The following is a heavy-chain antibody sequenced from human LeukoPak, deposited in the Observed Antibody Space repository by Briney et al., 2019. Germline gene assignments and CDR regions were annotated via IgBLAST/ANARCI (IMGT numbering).Heavy chain of an antibody. J-gene: IGHJ6*03. D-gene: IGHD3-22*01. CDR1: GGSISSYY. CDR3: ARDNYDSSGYAYYYYYMDV. CDR2: IYTSGST. Sequence: SDTLSLTCTVSGGSISSYYWSWIRQPAGKGLEWIGRIYTSGSTNYNPSLKSRVTMSVDTSKNQYSLKLSSVTAADTAVYYCARDNYDSSGYAYYYYYMDVWGKGTTVTISS. V-gene: IGHV4-4*07.